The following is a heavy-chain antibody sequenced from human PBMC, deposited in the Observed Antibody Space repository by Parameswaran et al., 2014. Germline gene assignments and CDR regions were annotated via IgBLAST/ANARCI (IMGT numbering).Heavy chain of an antibody. CDR2: VGIGGTT. V-gene: IGHV3-23*01. J-gene: IGHJ4*02. Sequence: VRQAPGKGLEWVSTVGIGGTTYYADSVRGRFTMSRDNSKNTLFLQMSSLRAEDSALYYCATRVGTDPNFWGQGTLVTVSS. D-gene: IGHD1-1*01. CDR3: ATRVGTDPNF.